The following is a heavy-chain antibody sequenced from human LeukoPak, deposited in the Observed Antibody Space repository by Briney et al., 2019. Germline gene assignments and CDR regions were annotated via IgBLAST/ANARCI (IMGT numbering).Heavy chain of an antibody. CDR2: IYYSGGT. CDR3: ARMVGNWFDP. J-gene: IGHJ5*02. D-gene: IGHD2-15*01. CDR1: GGSISGHY. Sequence: SETLSLTCTVSGGSISGHYWSWSRQPPGKGLEWSGDIYYSGGTNYNPSPKSRVTISVDTSKNQCSLKLRSVTAADTAVYYCARMVGNWFDPWGQGTLVTVSS. V-gene: IGHV4-59*11.